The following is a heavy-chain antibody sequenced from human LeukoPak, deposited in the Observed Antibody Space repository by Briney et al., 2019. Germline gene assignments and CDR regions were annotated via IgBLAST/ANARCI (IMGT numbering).Heavy chain of an antibody. Sequence: TSETPSLTCTVSGGSISSHYWTWIRQSPVKGLEWIGDISNSGSTSYNPSLKSRVTISIDTSKNQFSLKLSSVTAADTAVYYCGRDALVGYFSYYYMDVWGKGTTVTVSS. J-gene: IGHJ6*03. D-gene: IGHD2-15*01. CDR2: ISNSGST. V-gene: IGHV4-59*11. CDR1: GGSISSHY. CDR3: GRDALVGYFSYYYMDV.